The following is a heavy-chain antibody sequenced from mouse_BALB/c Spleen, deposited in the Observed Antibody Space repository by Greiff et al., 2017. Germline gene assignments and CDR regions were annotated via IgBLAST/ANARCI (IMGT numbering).Heavy chain of an antibody. CDR2: ISSGSSTI. D-gene: IGHD2-3*01. J-gene: IGHJ4*01. Sequence: EVQRVESGGGLVQPGGSRKLSCAASGFTFSSFGMHWVRQAPEKGLEWVAYISSGSSTIYYADTVKGRFTISRDNPKNTLFLQMTSLRSEDTAMYYCARWDGYYAMDDWGQGTSVTVSS. CDR1: GFTFSSFG. V-gene: IGHV5-17*02. CDR3: ARWDGYYAMDD.